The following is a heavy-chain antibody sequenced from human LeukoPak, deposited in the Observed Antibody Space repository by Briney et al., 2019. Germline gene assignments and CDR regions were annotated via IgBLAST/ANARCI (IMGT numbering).Heavy chain of an antibody. D-gene: IGHD2-15*01. Sequence: SVKVSCKASAFTFTSSAMQWVRQARGQRLEWIGWIVVGSGNTNYAQKFQERVTITRDMSTSTAYMELSSLRSEDTAVYYCAVAPCSGGSCHPFDYWGQGTLVTVSS. CDR1: AFTFTSSA. CDR2: IVVGSGNT. V-gene: IGHV1-58*02. CDR3: AVAPCSGGSCHPFDY. J-gene: IGHJ4*02.